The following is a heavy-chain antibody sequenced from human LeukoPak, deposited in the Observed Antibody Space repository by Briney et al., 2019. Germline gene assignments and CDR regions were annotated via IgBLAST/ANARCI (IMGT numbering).Heavy chain of an antibody. D-gene: IGHD1-1*01. J-gene: IGHJ6*03. CDR1: GFSFSNYA. CDR2: ITADGGST. Sequence: GGSLRLSCEVSGFSFSNYAMNWVRQAPGKGLEWVSAITADGGSTHYTISVKGRFIISRDTPKNTLYLQMNNVRAEDTAVYFCARVWIRDYMDVWGKGTTVSVS. CDR3: ARVWIRDYMDV. V-gene: IGHV3-23*01.